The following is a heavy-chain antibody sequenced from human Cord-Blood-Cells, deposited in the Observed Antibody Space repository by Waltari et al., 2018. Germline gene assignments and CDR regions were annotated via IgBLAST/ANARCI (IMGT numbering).Heavy chain of an antibody. Sequence: QVQLVQSGAEVKKPGSPVKVSCKASGGTFSSYAISRVRQAPGQGLEWMGGIIPIFGTANYAQKFQGRVTITADKSTSTAYMELSSLRSEDTAVYYCAFDLVATIQQMAWGQGTLVTVSS. J-gene: IGHJ4*02. V-gene: IGHV1-69*06. D-gene: IGHD5-12*01. CDR2: IIPIFGTA. CDR3: AFDLVATIQQMA. CDR1: GGTFSSYA.